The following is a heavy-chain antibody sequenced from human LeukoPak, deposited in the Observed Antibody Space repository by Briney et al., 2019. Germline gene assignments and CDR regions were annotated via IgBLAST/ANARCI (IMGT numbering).Heavy chain of an antibody. Sequence: SETLSLTCTVSGGSISSYYWSWIRQPAGKGLEWIGRIYISGSTNYNLSLKSRVTMSVDTSKNRFSLRLSSVTAADTAVYFCAGLGGYCTNAVCYSTFDIWGQGTMVTVSS. CDR3: AGLGGYCTNAVCYSTFDI. CDR1: GGSISSYY. CDR2: IYISGST. D-gene: IGHD2-8*01. V-gene: IGHV4-4*07. J-gene: IGHJ3*02.